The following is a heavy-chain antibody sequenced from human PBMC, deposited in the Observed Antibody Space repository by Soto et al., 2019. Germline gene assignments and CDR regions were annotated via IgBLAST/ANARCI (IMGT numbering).Heavy chain of an antibody. CDR2: IYYSGVT. J-gene: IGHJ5*02. V-gene: IGHV4-31*03. CDR3: ARDLRGRGSGGFDP. CDR1: GDSITSGGYY. Sequence: QVQLQESGPGLVKPSQTLSLTCTVSGDSITSGGYYWTWIRQHPGKGLEWIGYIYYSGVTYYNPSLKSRVTISVDTSKTQFSLKLSSVTAADTAMYYCARDLRGRGSGGFDPWGQGTLVTVSS. D-gene: IGHD3-10*01.